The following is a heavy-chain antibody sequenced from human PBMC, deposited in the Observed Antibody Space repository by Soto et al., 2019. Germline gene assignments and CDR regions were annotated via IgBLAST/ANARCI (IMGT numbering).Heavy chain of an antibody. Sequence: GGSLRLSCAASGFAFSTYWMSWVCQAPGQGPEWVANIKKDGSEEYYVDSVKGRFTISRDSAKNSLYLQMNSLRAEDTAVYYCATSSDTGYIFDFWGQGTLVTVSS. CDR2: IKKDGSEE. J-gene: IGHJ4*02. D-gene: IGHD3-9*01. CDR3: ATSSDTGYIFDF. CDR1: GFAFSTYW. V-gene: IGHV3-7*01.